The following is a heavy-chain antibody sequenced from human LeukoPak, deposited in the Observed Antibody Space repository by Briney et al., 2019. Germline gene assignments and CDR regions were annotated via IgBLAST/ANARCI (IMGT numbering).Heavy chain of an antibody. V-gene: IGHV3-7*01. CDR2: IKNDGSEE. D-gene: IGHD3-10*01. CDR3: ARAIRGSAVDTGDR. CDR1: GFTFSRYW. Sequence: GGSLRLSCAASGFTFSRYWMRWVRQAPGKGLEGVANIKNDGSEEYYVDSVRGRFTISRDNARNSLFLQMNSLTVEDTAVYYCARAIRGSAVDTGDRWGQGTLVTVSS. J-gene: IGHJ4*02.